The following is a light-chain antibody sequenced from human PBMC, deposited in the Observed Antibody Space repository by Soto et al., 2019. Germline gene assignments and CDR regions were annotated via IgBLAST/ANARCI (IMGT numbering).Light chain of an antibody. CDR2: DAS. V-gene: IGKV3-11*01. Sequence: EIVLTQSPATLSLSPGERATLSCRASQSVSSYLAWYQQKPGQAPRLLIYDASNRATGIPARFSGSGSGTDFTLTISSLEPEDFAVYYSQQRRTFRPGT. J-gene: IGKJ3*01. CDR3: QQRRT. CDR1: QSVSSY.